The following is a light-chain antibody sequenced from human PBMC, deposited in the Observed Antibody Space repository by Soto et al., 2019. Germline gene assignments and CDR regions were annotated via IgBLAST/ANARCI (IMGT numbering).Light chain of an antibody. V-gene: IGKV1-27*01. CDR1: QGISNF. Sequence: DIQMTQSPSSLSASVGDRVTITCRASQGISNFLAWYQQKPGKVPKLLISAASTLQSGVPSRFSGNASGTDFTLTITSLQPEDVATYYCQKYSSVITFGQGTRLDIK. J-gene: IGKJ5*01. CDR2: AAS. CDR3: QKYSSVIT.